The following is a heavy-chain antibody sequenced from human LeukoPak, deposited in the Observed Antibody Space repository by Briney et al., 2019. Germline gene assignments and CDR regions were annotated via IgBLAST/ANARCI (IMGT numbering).Heavy chain of an antibody. D-gene: IGHD5-24*01. Sequence: ASVKVSCKASEDTFTSYYMHWVRQAPGQGLEWMGIINPSGGSTSYAQKFQGRVTMTRDTSTSTVYMELSSLRSEDTAVYYCARTPEMATIDDAFDIWGQGTMVTVSS. CDR3: ARTPEMATIDDAFDI. CDR1: EDTFTSYY. CDR2: INPSGGST. J-gene: IGHJ3*02. V-gene: IGHV1-46*01.